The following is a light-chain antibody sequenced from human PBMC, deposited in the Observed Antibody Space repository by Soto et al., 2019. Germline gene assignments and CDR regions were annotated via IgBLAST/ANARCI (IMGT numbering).Light chain of an antibody. CDR1: QNVNIN. Sequence: EIVRTQSPVTLSGSPGERVTLSCRASQNVNINLAWYQQRTGQAHSVISYGASNRASGIPDRLSGSGSGTDFTLTISSLEPDDFALYYCQQYKDWPPLTFGGGTRVEIK. J-gene: IGKJ4*01. CDR3: QQYKDWPPLT. CDR2: GAS. V-gene: IGKV3-15*01.